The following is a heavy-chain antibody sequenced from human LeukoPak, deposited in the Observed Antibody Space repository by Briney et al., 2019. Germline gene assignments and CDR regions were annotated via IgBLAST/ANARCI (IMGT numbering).Heavy chain of an antibody. CDR3: ARGRGAVTGTMGYYFDY. CDR2: IYSNGNT. V-gene: IGHV3-53*01. D-gene: IGHD6-19*01. J-gene: IGHJ4*02. CDR1: GFTFSSYA. Sequence: GGSLRLSCAASGFTFSSYAMSWVRQAPGKGLEWVSIIYSNGNTYYADSVKGRFTISRDNSQNTMYLQMNSLRAEDTAVYYCARGRGAVTGTMGYYFDYWGQGTLVTVSS.